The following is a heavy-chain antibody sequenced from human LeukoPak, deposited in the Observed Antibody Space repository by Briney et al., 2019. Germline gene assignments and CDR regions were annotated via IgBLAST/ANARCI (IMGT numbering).Heavy chain of an antibody. D-gene: IGHD4-17*01. CDR2: IYSGGST. J-gene: IGHJ4*02. CDR3: ARDQNGDYGYDN. V-gene: IGHV3-53*01. CDR1: GFPVSSNY. Sequence: GGSLRLSCAASGFPVSSNYMSWVRQAPGKGLEWVSVIYSGGSTYYADSVKGRFTISRDNSKNTLYLQMNSLRAEDTAVYYCARDQNGDYGYDNWGQGTLVTVSS.